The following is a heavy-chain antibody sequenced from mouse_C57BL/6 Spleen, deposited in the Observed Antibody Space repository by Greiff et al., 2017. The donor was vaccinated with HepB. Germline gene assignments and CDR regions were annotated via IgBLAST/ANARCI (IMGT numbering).Heavy chain of an antibody. V-gene: IGHV1-19*01. J-gene: IGHJ4*01. CDR3: ARCPYYSNYMDY. CDR2: INPYNGGT. Sequence: VQLQQSGPVLVKPGASVKMSCKASGYTFTDYYMNWVKQSHGKSLEWIGVINPYNGGTSYNQKFKGKATLTVDKSSSTAYMELNSLTSEDSAVYYCARCPYYSNYMDYWGQGTSVTVSS. D-gene: IGHD2-5*01. CDR1: GYTFTDYY.